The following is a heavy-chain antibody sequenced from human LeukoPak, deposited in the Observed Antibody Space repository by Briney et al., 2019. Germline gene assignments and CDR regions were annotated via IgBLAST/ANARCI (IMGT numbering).Heavy chain of an antibody. CDR1: GFTFSSYW. Sequence: PGGSLRLSCAASGFTFSSYWMHWVRQAPGKGLVCVSRINGDGSRKSYADSVKGRFTISRDNAKNTLYLQMNSLRAEDTAVYYCARGDPVGYYYDSSGYEDPFDYWGQGSLVTVSS. J-gene: IGHJ4*02. CDR3: ARGDPVGYYYDSSGYEDPFDY. D-gene: IGHD3-22*01. CDR2: INGDGSRK. V-gene: IGHV3-74*01.